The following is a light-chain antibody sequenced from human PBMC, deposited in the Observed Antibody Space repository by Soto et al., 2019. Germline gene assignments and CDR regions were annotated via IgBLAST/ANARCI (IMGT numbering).Light chain of an antibody. Sequence: EIVLTQSPGTLSLSPGERATLSCRASQSVSSSYLAWYQQKPGQAPRLLIYGASSRATGIPDRFSGSGSGTDFTLAIGRLEPEDSAVYYCQQYGSSFTFGQGKRLEIK. CDR3: QQYGSSFT. CDR2: GAS. V-gene: IGKV3-20*01. CDR1: QSVSSSY. J-gene: IGKJ5*01.